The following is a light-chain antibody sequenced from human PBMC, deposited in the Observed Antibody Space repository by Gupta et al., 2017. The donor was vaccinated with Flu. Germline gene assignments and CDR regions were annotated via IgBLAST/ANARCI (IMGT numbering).Light chain of an antibody. CDR2: GKE. J-gene: IGLJ3*02. Sequence: QTERITCQGDSIRRQHASGYQQKQGQGPVLVLDGKENRPTGIPDRFSVSRSGETATLTITGARAEDEDDYYCNCRDRSGSHNVVFGGGTKLTVL. CDR1: SIRRQH. V-gene: IGLV3-19*01. CDR3: NCRDRSGSHNVV.